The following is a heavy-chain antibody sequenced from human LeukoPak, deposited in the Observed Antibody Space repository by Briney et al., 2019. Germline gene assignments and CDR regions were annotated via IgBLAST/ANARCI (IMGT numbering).Heavy chain of an antibody. CDR3: ARLYYYDSSRLRYYFDY. D-gene: IGHD3-22*01. CDR1: GYNFNAFW. V-gene: IGHV5-51*01. J-gene: IGHJ4*02. CDR2: IYPGDSDT. Sequence: GESLKISCKGSGYNFNAFWIAWVRQMPGKGLEWMGIIYPGDSDTRYSPSFQGQVTISADKSISTAYLQWSSLKASDTAMYYCARLYYYDSSRLRYYFDYWGQGTLVTVSS.